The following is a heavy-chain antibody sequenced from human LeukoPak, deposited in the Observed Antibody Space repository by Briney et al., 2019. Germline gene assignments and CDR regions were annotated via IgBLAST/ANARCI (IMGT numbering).Heavy chain of an antibody. J-gene: IGHJ4*02. Sequence: GGSLRPSCAASGFTFSTYPMHWVRQAPGKGLEWVAVISYDGSNKDYADSVKGRFAISRDNSKDTLYLQMNSLREEDTAVYYCARDAISRGSGAYCDCWGQGALVTVSS. D-gene: IGHD3-10*01. CDR2: ISYDGSNK. CDR3: ARDAISRGSGAYCDC. CDR1: GFTFSTYP. V-gene: IGHV3-30*01.